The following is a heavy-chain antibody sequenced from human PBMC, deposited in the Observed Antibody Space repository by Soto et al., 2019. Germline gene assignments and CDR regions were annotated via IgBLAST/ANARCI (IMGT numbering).Heavy chain of an antibody. D-gene: IGHD3-10*01. J-gene: IGHJ4*02. V-gene: IGHV1-69*06. CDR2: IIPLYGTV. CDR3: ARVRVIRGVIPSHFGL. Sequence: QAHLAQSGAEVKKPGSSVTVSCKASGGTFNSYVISWVRQAPGQGLDWMGVIIPLYGTVNYAQKFQGRVSITADKSTGTAYMDLNSLRSDDTAVYYCARVRVIRGVIPSHFGLWGQGTQVTVSS. CDR1: GGTFNSYV.